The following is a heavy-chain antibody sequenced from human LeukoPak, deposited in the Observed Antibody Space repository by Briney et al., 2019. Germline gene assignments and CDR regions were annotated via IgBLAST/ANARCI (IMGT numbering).Heavy chain of an antibody. J-gene: IGHJ4*02. CDR3: ARDGVAAAGMTTYYFDY. CDR1: GFTFSSYG. CDR2: IWYDGSNK. Sequence: GRSLRLSCAASGFTFSSYGMHWVRQAPGKGLEWVAVIWYDGSNKYYEDSVKGRFTISRDNSKNTLYLQMNSLRAEDTAVYYCARDGVAAAGMTTYYFDYWGQGTLVTVSS. D-gene: IGHD6-13*01. V-gene: IGHV3-33*01.